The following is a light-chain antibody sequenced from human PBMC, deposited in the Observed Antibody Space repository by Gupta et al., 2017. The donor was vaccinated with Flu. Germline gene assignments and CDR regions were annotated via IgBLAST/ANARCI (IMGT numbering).Light chain of an antibody. CDR3: QQDSNSPIT. CDR1: QSISSW. J-gene: IGKJ4*01. V-gene: IGKV1-5*03. CDR2: KAS. Sequence: DIQMTQSPSTLSASVGDRVTITCRASQSISSWLAWYQQKPGKAPKILIKKASKVESGVPSRFNGSGYGTEFTLTISSRQPDDFAAYYCQQDSNSPITFGRGTXVEIE.